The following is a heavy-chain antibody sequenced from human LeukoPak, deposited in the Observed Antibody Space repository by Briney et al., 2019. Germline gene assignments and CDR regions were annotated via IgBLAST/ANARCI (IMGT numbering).Heavy chain of an antibody. J-gene: IGHJ4*02. Sequence: ASVKVPCKASGYTFIGFYMHCVRQAPGPAREWMGWINANSGGTNYAQKFKGRVTMTRDTYISTAYMELSRLRSDDTAVYYCARVDTAMVPYFDYWGQGTLVTVSS. D-gene: IGHD5-18*01. CDR3: ARVDTAMVPYFDY. CDR1: GYTFIGFY. V-gene: IGHV1-2*02. CDR2: INANSGGT.